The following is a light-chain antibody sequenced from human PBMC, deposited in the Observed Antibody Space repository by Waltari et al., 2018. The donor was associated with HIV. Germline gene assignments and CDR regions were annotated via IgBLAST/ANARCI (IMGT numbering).Light chain of an antibody. CDR1: AVPKQY. J-gene: IGLJ2*01. Sequence: SYELTQPPSVSVSPGQTARITCSVVAVPKQYASWYQQKAGQAPVLVISKDSERPSGIPERFSGSSSGTTVTLTISGVQAEDEADYNCQSADSSGTDLIFGGGTKLTVL. CDR2: KDS. V-gene: IGLV3-25*03. CDR3: QSADSSGTDLI.